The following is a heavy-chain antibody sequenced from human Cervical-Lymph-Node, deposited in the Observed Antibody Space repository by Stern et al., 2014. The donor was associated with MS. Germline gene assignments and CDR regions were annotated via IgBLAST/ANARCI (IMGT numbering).Heavy chain of an antibody. CDR2: IYWDDDK. CDR3: AHSITMIVVNEGYFDY. V-gene: IGHV2-5*02. D-gene: IGHD3-22*01. Sequence: QITLKESGPTLVKPTETLRLTCTFSGFSLSTSGVGVGWIRQPPGKALEWLALIYWDDDKRYSPSLKSRLTITKDTSKNQVVLTMTNMDPVDTATYYCAHSITMIVVNEGYFDYWGQGTLVTVSS. CDR1: GFSLSTSGVG. J-gene: IGHJ4*02.